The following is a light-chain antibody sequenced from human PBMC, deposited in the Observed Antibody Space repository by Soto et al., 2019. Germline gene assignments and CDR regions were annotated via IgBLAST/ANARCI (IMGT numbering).Light chain of an antibody. CDR1: QTVTNN. V-gene: IGKV3D-15*01. J-gene: IGKJ5*01. Sequence: EIVMTQSPATLSVSPGERAILSCRASQTVTNNLAWYQQTPGQAPRLLIYGASTRAAGIPDRFSGSGSGTDFTLTITRLEPEDSAVYFCQQYTGPPTTFGQGTRLEI. CDR2: GAS. CDR3: QQYTGPPTT.